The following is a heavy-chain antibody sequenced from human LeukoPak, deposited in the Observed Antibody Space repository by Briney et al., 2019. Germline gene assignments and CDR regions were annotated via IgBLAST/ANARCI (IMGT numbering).Heavy chain of an antibody. CDR2: IYSDNT. J-gene: IGHJ4*02. Sequence: GGSLRLSCTVSGFTVSSNSMSWVRQAPGKGLEWVSFIYSDNTHYSDSVKGRFTISRDNSKNTLYLQMNSLRAEDTAVYYCARRAGAYPHPYDYWGQGTLVTVSS. D-gene: IGHD3-16*01. CDR3: ARRAGAYPHPYDY. CDR1: GFTVSSNS. V-gene: IGHV3-53*01.